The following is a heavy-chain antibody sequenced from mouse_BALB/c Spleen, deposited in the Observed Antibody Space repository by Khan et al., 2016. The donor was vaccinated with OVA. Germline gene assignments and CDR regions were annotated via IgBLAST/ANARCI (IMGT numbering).Heavy chain of an antibody. CDR1: GFSLTSYG. Sequence: VQLQESGPGLVAPSQSLSITCTVSGFSLTSYGVSWVRQPPGKGLEWLGVIWGDGSTNYHSALKSRLSISTADSKSQVFLKLNSLQTDDTATYYWAGFGTSYYAMDYWGQGTSVTVSS. D-gene: IGHD3-3*01. V-gene: IGHV2-3*01. J-gene: IGHJ4*01. CDR2: IWGDGST. CDR3: AGFGTSYYAMDY.